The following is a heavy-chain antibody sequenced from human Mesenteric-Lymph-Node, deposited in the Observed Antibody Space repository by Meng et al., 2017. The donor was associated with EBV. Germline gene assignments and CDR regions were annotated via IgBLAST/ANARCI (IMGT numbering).Heavy chain of an antibody. Sequence: QVHLEQSGAEVKKPGASVKVSCMASGYPFTTNYIHWVRQAPGQGPEWMGLINPSSGGTNYARKFQGRVTMTRDTSTSTVYMELSSLRSDDTAVYYCARVVYREFDPWGQGTLVTVSS. CDR1: GYPFTTNY. V-gene: IGHV1-46*01. J-gene: IGHJ5*02. CDR3: ARVVYREFDP. D-gene: IGHD5/OR15-5a*01. CDR2: INPSSGGT.